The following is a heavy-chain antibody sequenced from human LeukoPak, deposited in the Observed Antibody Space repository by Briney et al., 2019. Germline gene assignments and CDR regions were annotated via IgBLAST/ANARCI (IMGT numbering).Heavy chain of an antibody. V-gene: IGHV5-51*01. J-gene: IGHJ3*02. CDR2: IYPGDSDT. D-gene: IGHD6-6*01. CDR3: ARSTPSIAESSAFDI. Sequence: GESLKISCKGSGYSFTSYWIGWVRQMPGKGLEWMGIIYPGDSDTRYSPSLQGQVTISADKSISTAYLQWSSLKASDTAMYYCARSTPSIAESSAFDIWGQGTMVTVSS. CDR1: GYSFTSYW.